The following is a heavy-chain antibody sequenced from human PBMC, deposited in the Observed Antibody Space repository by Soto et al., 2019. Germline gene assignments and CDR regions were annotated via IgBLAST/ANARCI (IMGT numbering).Heavy chain of an antibody. CDR2: IDNSGDSI. J-gene: IGHJ4*02. V-gene: IGHV3-48*03. D-gene: IGHD3-9*01. Sequence: GGSLRLSCAASGFTFSSYQMNWVRHVPGKGLEWIAYIDNSGDSIFYADSVKGRFTISRDNAKNSLHLQINSLRAEDAAVYYCARTAYYHILTGYYPFDYWGLGTLVTVSS. CDR3: ARTAYYHILTGYYPFDY. CDR1: GFTFSSYQ.